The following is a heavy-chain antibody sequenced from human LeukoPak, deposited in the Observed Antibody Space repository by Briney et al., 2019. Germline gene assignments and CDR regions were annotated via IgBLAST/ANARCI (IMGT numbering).Heavy chain of an antibody. J-gene: IGHJ4*02. CDR3: AKELGYCSSTSCYTGFANPFDY. Sequence: PGGSLRLSCAASGFTFSSYAMSWVRQAPGKGLEWVSAISGSGGSTYYADSVKGRFTISRDNSKNTLYLQMNSRRAEDTAVYYCAKELGYCSSTSCYTGFANPFDYWGQGTLVTVSS. D-gene: IGHD2-2*02. CDR1: GFTFSSYA. V-gene: IGHV3-23*01. CDR2: ISGSGGST.